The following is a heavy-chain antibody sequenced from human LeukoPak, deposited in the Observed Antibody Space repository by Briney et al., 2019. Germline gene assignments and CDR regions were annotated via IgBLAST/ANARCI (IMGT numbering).Heavy chain of an antibody. CDR2: TYYSSKWYN. CDR1: GDSVSSNNGA. D-gene: IGHD3-9*01. J-gene: IGHJ4*02. V-gene: IGHV6-1*01. CDR3: ARDVGTTGWHTFDY. Sequence: SQTPSLTCAISGDSVSSNNGAWNWIRQSPSRGLEWLGRTYYSSKWYNDYAESLISRITISPVTSKNQFSLQLYSVTPEDTAVYYCARDVGTTGWHTFDYWGQGTLVTVSS.